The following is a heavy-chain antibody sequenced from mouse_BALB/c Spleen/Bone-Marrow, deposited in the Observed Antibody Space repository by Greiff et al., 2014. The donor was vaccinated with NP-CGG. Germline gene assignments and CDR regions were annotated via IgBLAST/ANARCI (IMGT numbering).Heavy chain of an antibody. D-gene: IGHD2-3*01. J-gene: IGHJ4*01. V-gene: IGHV1-69*02. CDR3: AGVTNYDGYHVPYAMDY. CDR2: IDPYDSDT. Sequence: QVQLQQSGAELVRPGASVKLSCKASGYTFTSYWMNWVKQRPGQGLEWIGGIDPYDSDTHYNQKFKDKAKLTVDKSSSTAYMQSSTLTYESTPVYYYAGVTNYDGYHVPYAMDYWGQGTSVPVSS. CDR1: GYTFTSYW.